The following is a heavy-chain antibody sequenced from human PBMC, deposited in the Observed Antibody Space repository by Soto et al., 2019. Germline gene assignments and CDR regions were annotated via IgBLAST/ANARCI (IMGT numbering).Heavy chain of an antibody. V-gene: IGHV1-8*02. Sequence: QVQLVQSGAEVKKPGASVKVSCKASGYTFTGYYMHWVRQAPGQGLEWMGWMNPNSGNTGYAQKFQGRVTMTRNTPISTGYMELGSLRSEDTAVYYCARSHYDILAGYYPSDFWGQGTLVTVSS. CDR3: ARSHYDILAGYYPSDF. CDR1: GYTFTGYY. D-gene: IGHD3-9*01. CDR2: MNPNSGNT. J-gene: IGHJ4*02.